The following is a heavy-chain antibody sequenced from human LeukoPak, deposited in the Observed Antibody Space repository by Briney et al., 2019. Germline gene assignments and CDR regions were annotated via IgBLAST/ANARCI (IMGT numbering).Heavy chain of an antibody. Sequence: SETLSLTCTVSGGSISTYYWSWIRQPPGKGLEWIGYIYYTGSTNYNPSLKSRVTISVDTSKNQFSLKLSSETAADTAVYYCARVSNSGYDWGADYGGNYFDYWGQGTLVTVSS. CDR1: GGSISTYY. V-gene: IGHV4-59*01. CDR3: ARVSNSGYDWGADYGGNYFDY. CDR2: IYYTGST. D-gene: IGHD5-12*01. J-gene: IGHJ4*02.